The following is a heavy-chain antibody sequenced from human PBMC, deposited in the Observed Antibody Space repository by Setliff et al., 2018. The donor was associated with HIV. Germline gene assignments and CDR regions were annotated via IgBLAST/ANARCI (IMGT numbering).Heavy chain of an antibody. D-gene: IGHD2-2*01. J-gene: IGHJ4*02. CDR3: ARASSDIPGVDSNYFDD. Sequence: PSETLSLTCTVSGDSISSGSNYWSWIRQPAGKGLEWIGRIYTSGPRYNPSLENRVTMSVDTSKSQFFLMLSSVTAADTAVYYCARASSDIPGVDSNYFDDWGQGTLVTVSS. CDR1: GDSISSGSNY. CDR2: IYTSGP. V-gene: IGHV4-61*02.